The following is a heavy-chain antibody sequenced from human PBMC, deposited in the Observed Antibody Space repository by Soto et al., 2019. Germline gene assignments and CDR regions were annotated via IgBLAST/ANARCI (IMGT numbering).Heavy chain of an antibody. V-gene: IGHV1-24*01. Sequence: GASVKVSCKVSGYTLTELSMHWVRQAPGKGLEWMGGFDPEDGETIYAQKFQGRVTMTEDTSTDTAYMELSSLRSEDTAVYYCATDRQYYYDSSGYYRSPAVAFDIWGQGTMVTVSS. J-gene: IGHJ3*02. CDR2: FDPEDGET. CDR1: GYTLTELS. D-gene: IGHD3-22*01. CDR3: ATDRQYYYDSSGYYRSPAVAFDI.